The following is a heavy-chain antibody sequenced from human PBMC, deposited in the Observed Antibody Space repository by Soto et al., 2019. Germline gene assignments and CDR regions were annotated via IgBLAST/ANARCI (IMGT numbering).Heavy chain of an antibody. J-gene: IGHJ6*02. D-gene: IGHD6-13*01. CDR2: INHSGST. CDR1: GGCFSGYY. Sequence: SESRSLTCAVDGGCFSGYYWSWIRQPPGKGLEWIGEINHSGSTNYNPSLKSRVTISVDTSKNQFSLKLSSVTAADTAVYYCARGYSSSWYYYYGMNVWGQGTTVTVSS. CDR3: ARGYSSSWYYYYGMNV. V-gene: IGHV4-34*01.